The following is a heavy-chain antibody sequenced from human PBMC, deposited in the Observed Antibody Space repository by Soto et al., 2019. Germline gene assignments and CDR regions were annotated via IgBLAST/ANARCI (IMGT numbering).Heavy chain of an antibody. V-gene: IGHV4-34*01. Sequence: SETLSLTCAVYGWSFSGYYWSWIRQPPGTGLEWIGEINHSGSTNYNPSLKSRVTISVDTSKNQFSLKLTSVTAADTAVYYCARDKITGLFDYWGQGTLVTVSS. D-gene: IGHD2-8*02. CDR3: ARDKITGLFDY. CDR1: GWSFSGYY. J-gene: IGHJ4*02. CDR2: INHSGST.